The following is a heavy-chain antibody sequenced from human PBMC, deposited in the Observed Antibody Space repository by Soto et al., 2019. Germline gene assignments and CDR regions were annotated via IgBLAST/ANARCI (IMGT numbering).Heavy chain of an antibody. J-gene: IGHJ4*02. CDR3: ARDPDRNFDS. Sequence: PGGSLRLSCAASGFTFSSYGMHWVRQAPGKGLEWVAVISYDGSNKYYADSVKGRFTISRDNSKNTLYLQMNSLRAEDTAVYYCARDPDRNFDSWGQGTLVTVSS. CDR2: ISYDGSNK. CDR1: GFTFSSYG. V-gene: IGHV3-30*03.